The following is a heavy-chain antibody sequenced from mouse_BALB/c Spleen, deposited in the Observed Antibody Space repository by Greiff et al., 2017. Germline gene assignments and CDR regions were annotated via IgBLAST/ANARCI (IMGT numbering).Heavy chain of an antibody. J-gene: IGHJ4*01. Sequence: EVQLVESGAELVKPGASVKLSCTASGFNIKDTYMHWVKQRPEQGLEWIGRIDPANGNTKYDPKFQGKATITADTSSNTAYLQLSSLTSEDTAVYYCARGGGSSYRDYSMDYWGQGTSVTVSS. D-gene: IGHD1-1*01. CDR3: ARGGGSSYRDYSMDY. V-gene: IGHV14-3*02. CDR1: GFNIKDTY. CDR2: IDPANGNT.